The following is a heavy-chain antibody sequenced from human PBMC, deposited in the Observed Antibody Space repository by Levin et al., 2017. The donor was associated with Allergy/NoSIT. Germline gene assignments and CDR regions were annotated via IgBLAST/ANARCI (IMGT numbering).Heavy chain of an antibody. V-gene: IGHV3-74*01. D-gene: IGHD3-10*01. CDR1: GFTFSRYW. Sequence: GGSLRLSCAASGFTFSRYWMHWVRQAPGKGLVWVSRIHIDGSNTNYADSVKGRFTISRDSAKSTLYLQMSSLRAEDTAVYYCARGLYGTSYYSIGAWGQGTLVTVSS. CDR3: ARGLYGTSYYSIGA. J-gene: IGHJ5*02. CDR2: IHIDGSNT.